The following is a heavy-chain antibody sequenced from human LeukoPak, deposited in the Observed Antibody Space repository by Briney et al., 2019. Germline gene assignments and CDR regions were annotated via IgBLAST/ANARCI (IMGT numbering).Heavy chain of an antibody. CDR1: GFTFKTHA. CDR3: AKAPYYYDSSGHINGFQH. J-gene: IGHJ1*01. CDR2: IDDSGVIR. Sequence: QTGGSLRLSCAASGFTFKTHAMSWVRQAPGKGLKWVSRIDDSGVIRSYADSVKGRFTISRDNSKMTLTLQMNSLRAEDTAVYYCAKAPYYYDSSGHINGFQHWGQGTLVTVSS. V-gene: IGHV3-23*01. D-gene: IGHD3-22*01.